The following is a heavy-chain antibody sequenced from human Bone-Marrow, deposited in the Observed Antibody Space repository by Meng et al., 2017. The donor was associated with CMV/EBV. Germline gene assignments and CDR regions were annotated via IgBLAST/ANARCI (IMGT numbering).Heavy chain of an antibody. Sequence: SLKISCPASGCTFDDYAMHWVRQAPGKGREWVSGISWNSGSIGYADAVKCRFTISRDNAENSLYLQMNSLRAEDKAVYYCATAEGFDIWGQGTMVTVSS. CDR2: ISWNSGSI. J-gene: IGHJ3*02. V-gene: IGHV3-9*01. CDR1: GCTFDDYA. CDR3: ATAEGFDI.